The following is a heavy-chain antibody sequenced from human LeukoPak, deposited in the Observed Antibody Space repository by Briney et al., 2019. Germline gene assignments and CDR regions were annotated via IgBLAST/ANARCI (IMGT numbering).Heavy chain of an antibody. J-gene: IGHJ4*02. D-gene: IGHD6-19*01. CDR1: GFTFSSYA. CDR2: ISYDGSNK. V-gene: IGHV3-30-3*01. Sequence: PGGSLRLSCAASGFTFSSYAMHWVRQAPGKGLEWVAVISYDGSNKYYADSVKGRFTISRDNSKNTLYLQMNSLRAEDTAVYYCARDPPYSSGWSHFPDYWGQGTLVTVSS. CDR3: ARDPPYSSGWSHFPDY.